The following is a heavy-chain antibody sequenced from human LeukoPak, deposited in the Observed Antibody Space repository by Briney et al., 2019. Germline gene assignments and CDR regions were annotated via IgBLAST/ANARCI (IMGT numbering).Heavy chain of an antibody. CDR1: GGSFSGYY. J-gene: IGHJ3*02. CDR2: INHSGST. CDR3: GRASLDAFDI. Sequence: PSETLSLTCAVYGGSFSGYYWSWIRQPPGKGLEWIGEINHSGSTNYDTFLKSRVTRSVETTKNQYSLKRCSVSAVDTAVYYCGRASLDAFDIWGQGTMVTVSS. V-gene: IGHV4-34*01.